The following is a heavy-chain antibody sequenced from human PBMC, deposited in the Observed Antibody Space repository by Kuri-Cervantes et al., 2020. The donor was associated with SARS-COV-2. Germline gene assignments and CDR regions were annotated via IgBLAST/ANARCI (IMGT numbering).Heavy chain of an antibody. J-gene: IGHJ4*02. CDR1: GFTFNTCA. V-gene: IGHV3-30*04. D-gene: IGHD2-21*01. CDR2: ISSDGGNK. CDR3: ARARVGVFDF. Sequence: GGSLRLSCAASGFTFNTCAMHWVRQAPGKGLEWVAMISSDGGNKNYADSVKGRFTISRDNSKNTLYLQINSLRTEDTAVFYCARARVGVFDFWGQGALVTVSS.